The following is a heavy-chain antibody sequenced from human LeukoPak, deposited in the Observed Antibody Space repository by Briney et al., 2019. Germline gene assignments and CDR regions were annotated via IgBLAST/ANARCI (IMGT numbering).Heavy chain of an antibody. CDR2: IIPILGIA. CDR1: GGTFSSYT. D-gene: IGHD3-3*01. J-gene: IGHJ6*02. V-gene: IGHV1-69*04. Sequence: ASVKVCCKASGGTFSSYTISWVRQAPGQGIEWMGRIIPILGIANYAQKFQGRVTITADKSTSTAYTELSSLRSEDTAVYYCARDPHDKEYDFWSGYYGMDVWGQGTTVTVSS. CDR3: ARDPHDKEYDFWSGYYGMDV.